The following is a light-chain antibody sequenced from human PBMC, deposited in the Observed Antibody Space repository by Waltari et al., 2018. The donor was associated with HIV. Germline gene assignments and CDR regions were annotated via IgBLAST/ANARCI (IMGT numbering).Light chain of an antibody. Sequence: SYELTQPPSVSVSPGQTARITCSGDTFPKQYAHWYQQKSGQGPVLVIYEDIKRPSGIPERFSGSSSGTMAILTISGAQVEDEADYYCYSTESNGNHRVFGGWTKLTVL. CDR3: YSTESNGNHRV. CDR2: EDI. V-gene: IGLV3-10*01. J-gene: IGLJ3*02. CDR1: TFPKQY.